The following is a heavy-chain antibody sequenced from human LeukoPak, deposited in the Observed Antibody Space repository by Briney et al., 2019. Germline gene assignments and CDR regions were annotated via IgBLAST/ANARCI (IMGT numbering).Heavy chain of an antibody. CDR2: IYYSGST. Sequence: SETLSLTCTVSGGSISSSSYYWGWIRQPPGEGLEWIGSIYYSGSTYYNPSLKSRVTISVDTSKNQFSLKLTSVTAADTAVYYCARGVNSGYFDYCGQGTLVTVSS. CDR3: ARGVNSGYFDY. CDR1: GGSISSSSYY. J-gene: IGHJ4*02. V-gene: IGHV4-39*07. D-gene: IGHD1-26*01.